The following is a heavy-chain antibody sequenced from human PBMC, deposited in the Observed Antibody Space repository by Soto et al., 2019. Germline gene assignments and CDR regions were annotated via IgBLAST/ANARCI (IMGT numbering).Heavy chain of an antibody. Sequence: SVKVSCKASGGTFSSYAISWVRQAPGQGLEWMGGIIPIFGTANYAQKFQGRVTITADESTSTAYMELSSLRSEDTAVYYCARAGRDYYDSSGPNWFDPWGQGTLVTVSS. J-gene: IGHJ5*02. CDR2: IIPIFGTA. CDR3: ARAGRDYYDSSGPNWFDP. CDR1: GGTFSSYA. V-gene: IGHV1-69*13. D-gene: IGHD3-22*01.